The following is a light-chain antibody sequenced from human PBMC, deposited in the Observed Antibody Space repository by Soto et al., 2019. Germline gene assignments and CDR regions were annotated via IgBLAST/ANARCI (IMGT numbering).Light chain of an antibody. CDR1: QGISNY. CDR2: AAS. J-gene: IGKJ4*01. Sequence: DIQMTQSPSSLSASVGDRVTVPCRASQGISNYLAWYQQRPGKVPRLLIYAASTLRSGVPSRFSGSGSGTDFTLTISSLQPEDFETYYCQQTYSFPLTFGAGTKVDIX. CDR3: QQTYSFPLT. V-gene: IGKV1-27*01.